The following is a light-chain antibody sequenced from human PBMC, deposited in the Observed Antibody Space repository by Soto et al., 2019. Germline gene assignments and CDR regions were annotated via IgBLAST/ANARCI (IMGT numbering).Light chain of an antibody. CDR1: QAVNTR. J-gene: IGKJ1*01. Sequence: EIVLTQSPATLSSFPGDRVTLSCRASQAVNTRLAWYQHKPGQAPSLLIYLTSNRAAGIPARFSGSVSGTYFTLTIRDVEPVDFAVYYCHQRQRGPRTFGQGTKVDIK. CDR2: LTS. CDR3: HQRQRGPRT. V-gene: IGKV3D-11*01.